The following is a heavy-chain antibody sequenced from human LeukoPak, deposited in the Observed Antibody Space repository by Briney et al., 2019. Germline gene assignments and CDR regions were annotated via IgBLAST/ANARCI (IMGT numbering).Heavy chain of an antibody. CDR1: GGSISSSSYY. Sequence: RPSETLSLTCPVSGGSISSSSYYWGWIRQPPGKGLEWIGSIYYSGSTYYNPSLKSRVTISVDTSKNQFSLKLSSVTAADTAVYYCARSPPQYYYDSSGYSDFDYWGQGTLVTVSS. V-gene: IGHV4-39*01. J-gene: IGHJ4*02. CDR3: ARSPPQYYYDSSGYSDFDY. CDR2: IYYSGST. D-gene: IGHD3-22*01.